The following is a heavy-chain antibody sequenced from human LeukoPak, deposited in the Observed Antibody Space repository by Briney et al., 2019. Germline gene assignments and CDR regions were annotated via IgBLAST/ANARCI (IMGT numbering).Heavy chain of an antibody. CDR1: GGTFSSYA. Sequence: GASVKVSCKASGGTFSSYAISWVRQAPGQGLEWMGGIIPIFGTANYAQKFQGRVTITADKSTSTAYMELSSLRSEDTAVYYCANFRTEPFDSSGYYQGSAFDIWGQGTMVTVSS. D-gene: IGHD3-22*01. CDR2: IIPIFGTA. J-gene: IGHJ3*02. CDR3: ANFRTEPFDSSGYYQGSAFDI. V-gene: IGHV1-69*06.